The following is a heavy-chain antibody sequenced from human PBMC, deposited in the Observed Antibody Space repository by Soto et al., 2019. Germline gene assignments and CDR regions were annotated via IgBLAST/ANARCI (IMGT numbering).Heavy chain of an antibody. CDR2: IRSKANSYAT. CDR1: GFTFSGSA. CDR3: TRHLGTDRDYYYGMDV. Sequence: EVQLVESGGGLVQPGGSLKLSCAASGFTFSGSAMHWVRQASGKGLEWVGRIRSKANSYATAYAASGNDRCTISRDDSKNTAYLQLNSLKTEDTAVYYCTRHLGTDRDYYYGMDVWGQGTTVTVSS. V-gene: IGHV3-73*02. D-gene: IGHD3-10*01. J-gene: IGHJ6*02.